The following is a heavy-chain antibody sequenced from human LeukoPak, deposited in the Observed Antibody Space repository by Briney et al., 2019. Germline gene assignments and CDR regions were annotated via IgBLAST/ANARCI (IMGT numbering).Heavy chain of an antibody. D-gene: IGHD4-17*01. V-gene: IGHV3-64*02. CDR1: GFTLNNYG. CDR3: TRGGSTVTLFDC. Sequence: PGGSLRLSCAASGFTLNNYGRYWVRQAPGKGPEYVSAISSDGGSTYYADSVKGRFTISRDNSKNTLYLQMGSLRPEDTALYYCTRGGSTVTLFDCWGQGTLVTVSS. CDR2: ISSDGGST. J-gene: IGHJ4*02.